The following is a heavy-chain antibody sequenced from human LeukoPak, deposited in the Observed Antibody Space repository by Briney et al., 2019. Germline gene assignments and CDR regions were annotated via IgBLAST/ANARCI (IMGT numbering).Heavy chain of an antibody. CDR1: GYTFTGYY. D-gene: IGHD6-19*01. Sequence: GASVKVSCKASGYTFTGYYMHWVRQAPGQGLEWMGWINPNSGGTNYAQEFQGRVTMTRDTSISTAYMELSRLRSDDTAVYYCARDERSSGPLFDYWGQGTLVTVSS. CDR3: ARDERSSGPLFDY. J-gene: IGHJ4*02. V-gene: IGHV1-2*02. CDR2: INPNSGGT.